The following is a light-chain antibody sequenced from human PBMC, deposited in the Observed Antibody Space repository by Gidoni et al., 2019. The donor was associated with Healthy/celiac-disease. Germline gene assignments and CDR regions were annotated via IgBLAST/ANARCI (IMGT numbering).Light chain of an antibody. CDR1: QSISRY. CDR3: QQSYSTPFT. CDR2: AAS. J-gene: IGKJ3*01. V-gene: IGKV1-39*01. Sequence: DIQMTQSPSSLSASVGDRVTIPCRASQSISRYLNWYQQKPGKAPKLLIYAASSLKSGVPSRFSGSGSGTDFTLTISSLQPEDFATYYCQQSYSTPFTFGPGTKVDIK.